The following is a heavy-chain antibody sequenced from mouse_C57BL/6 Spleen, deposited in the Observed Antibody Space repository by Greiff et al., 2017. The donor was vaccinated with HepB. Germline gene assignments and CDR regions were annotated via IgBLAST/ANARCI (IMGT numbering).Heavy chain of an antibody. CDR1: GFNIKNTY. D-gene: IGHD2-3*01. J-gene: IGHJ4*01. Sequence: DVKLQESVAELVRPGASVKLSCTASGFNIKNTYMHWVKQRPEQGLQVIGRIAPANGNTKYAPKFQGKATITADNSSNTAYLQLSILTSEDTAIYYCARWGANGYFYAMDYWGQGTSVTVSS. V-gene: IGHV14-3*01. CDR3: ARWGANGYFYAMDY. CDR2: IAPANGNT.